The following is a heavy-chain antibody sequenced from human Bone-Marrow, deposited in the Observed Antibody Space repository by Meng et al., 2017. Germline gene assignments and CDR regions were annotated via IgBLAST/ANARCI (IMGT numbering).Heavy chain of an antibody. CDR3: ARDEGRGWARLAIEYYFAY. J-gene: IGHJ4*02. D-gene: IGHD3-16*01. CDR2: ISAYNGNT. Sequence: ASVKVSCKASGYTFTGYYMHWVRQAPGQGLEWMGWISAYNGNTNYAQKLQGRVTMTTDTSTSTAYMELRSLRSDDTAVYYCARDEGRGWARLAIEYYFAYWGQGTLVTVSS. V-gene: IGHV1-18*04. CDR1: GYTFTGYY.